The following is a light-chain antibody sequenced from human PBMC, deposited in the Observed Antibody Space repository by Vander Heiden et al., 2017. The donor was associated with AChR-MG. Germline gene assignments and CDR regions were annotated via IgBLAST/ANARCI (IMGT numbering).Light chain of an antibody. Sequence: SSELTQDPAVSVALGQTVRITCQGDSPSDYHANWYQQKPGQAPVLVIYGKNNRPSGIPDRFSGSSSGNTASLTITGAQAEDEADYYCNSRDSSGNPSYVFGTGTKVTVL. J-gene: IGLJ1*01. V-gene: IGLV3-19*01. CDR3: NSRDSSGNPSYV. CDR2: GKN. CDR1: SPSDYH.